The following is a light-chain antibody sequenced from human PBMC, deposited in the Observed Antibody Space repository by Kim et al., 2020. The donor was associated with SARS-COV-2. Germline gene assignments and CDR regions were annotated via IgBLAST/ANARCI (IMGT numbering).Light chain of an antibody. V-gene: IGKV3-15*01. CDR1: QSVSNH. CDR2: AAS. CDR3: QQNKNWPLT. Sequence: ETMMTQSPATLSVSPGESATLYCRASQSVSNHLVWYHQKPGQAPRLLIYAASTRATGIPARFSGNGSGTEFTLTISSLQSEDFAIYYCQQNKNWPLTFGGGTKVDIK. J-gene: IGKJ4*01.